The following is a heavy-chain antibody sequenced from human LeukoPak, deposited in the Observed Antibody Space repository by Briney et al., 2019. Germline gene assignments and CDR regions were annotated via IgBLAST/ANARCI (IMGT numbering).Heavy chain of an antibody. V-gene: IGHV4-34*01. CDR3: ARHLRWRTSFSPFDY. CDR1: GGSFSGYY. J-gene: IGHJ4*02. Sequence: KPSETLSLTCAVYGGSFSGYYWSWIRQPLGKGLEWIGEINHSENTDYNLSLKSRVTISVDTSKNQLSLKLSSVTAADTAVYYCARHLRWRTSFSPFDYWGQGTLVTVSS. D-gene: IGHD3/OR15-3a*01. CDR2: INHSENT.